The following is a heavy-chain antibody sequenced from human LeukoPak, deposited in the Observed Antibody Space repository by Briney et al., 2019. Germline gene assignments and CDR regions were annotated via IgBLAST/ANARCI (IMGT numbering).Heavy chain of an antibody. CDR1: GFTFTTYG. CDR2: IRYDGGSK. V-gene: IGHV3-30*02. Sequence: GGSLRLSCAASGFTFTTYGMHWVRQGPGKGLEWVAFIRYDGGSKYYADSVKGRFTISRDNSKNTLYLQMNNLRAEDTAVYFYARVWLRDYMDVWGKGTTVSVSS. J-gene: IGHJ6*03. CDR3: ARVWLRDYMDV. D-gene: IGHD5-12*01.